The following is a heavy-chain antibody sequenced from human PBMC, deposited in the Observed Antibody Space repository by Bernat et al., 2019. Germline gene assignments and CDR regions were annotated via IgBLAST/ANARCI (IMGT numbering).Heavy chain of an antibody. CDR3: ARDPELGDGVFPDY. CDR2: ISSSSGTR. V-gene: IGHV3-48*02. CDR1: GFTFNAYY. J-gene: IGHJ4*02. Sequence: EVQLVESGGGLVQPGGSLRLSCSASGFTFNAYYMNWVRQAPGKGLEWVSSISSSSGTRNYADSVRRRFTISRDNAKNSLYLQMNSLRDEDTAVYYCARDPELGDGVFPDYWGQGTLVTVSS. D-gene: IGHD3-16*01.